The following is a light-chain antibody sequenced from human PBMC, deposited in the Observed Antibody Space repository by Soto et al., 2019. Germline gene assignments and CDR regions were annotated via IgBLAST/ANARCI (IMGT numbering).Light chain of an antibody. CDR3: QQYNSYSWT. CDR2: DAS. V-gene: IGKV1-5*01. J-gene: IGKJ1*01. CDR1: QSISAW. Sequence: DVQITQSPSTLSASVGDSVSINCRASQSISAWLAWYQQKPGKAPKLLIYDASSLESGVPSRFSGSGSGTEFTLTISSLQPDDFATYYCQQYNSYSWTFGQGTKVDIK.